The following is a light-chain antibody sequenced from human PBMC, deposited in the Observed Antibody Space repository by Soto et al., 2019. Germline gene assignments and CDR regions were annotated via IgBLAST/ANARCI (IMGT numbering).Light chain of an antibody. V-gene: IGKV1-5*01. CDR2: DAS. Sequence: DVQVTQSPSTLSASIGERITISCRANQSISNFLAWYQQKPGKAPKLLIYDASTLESGVPSRFRGSGSGTEFTLTISSLQPDDFATYFCRQYNSYSWTFGRGTKV. J-gene: IGKJ1*01. CDR3: RQYNSYSWT. CDR1: QSISNF.